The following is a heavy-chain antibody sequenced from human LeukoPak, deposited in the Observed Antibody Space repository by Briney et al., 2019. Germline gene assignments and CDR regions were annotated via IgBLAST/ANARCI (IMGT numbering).Heavy chain of an antibody. V-gene: IGHV1-2*02. CDR2: INPNSGGT. Sequence: ASVKVSCKASGYTFTGYYTHWVRQAPGQGLEWMGWINPNSGGTNYAQKFQGRVTMTRDTSISTAYMELSRLRSDDTAVYYCARTAIRGKTFDYWGQGILVTVSS. CDR3: ARTAIRGKTFDY. J-gene: IGHJ4*02. CDR1: GYTFTGYY.